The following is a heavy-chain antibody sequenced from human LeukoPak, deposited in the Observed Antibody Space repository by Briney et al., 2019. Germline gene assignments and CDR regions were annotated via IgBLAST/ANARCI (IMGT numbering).Heavy chain of an antibody. Sequence: SETLSLTCTVSGGSISSYYWSWIRQPPGKGLEWIGYIYYSGSTNYNPSLKSRVTISVDTSKNQFSLKLSSVTAADTAVYYCAGRDVGGATVWGQGTLVTVSS. CDR2: IYYSGST. V-gene: IGHV4-59*08. CDR1: GGSISSYY. D-gene: IGHD1-26*01. J-gene: IGHJ4*02. CDR3: AGRDVGGATV.